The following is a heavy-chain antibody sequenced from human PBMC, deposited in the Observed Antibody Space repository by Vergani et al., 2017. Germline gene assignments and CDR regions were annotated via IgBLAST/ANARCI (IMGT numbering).Heavy chain of an antibody. CDR2: INPSGGST. J-gene: IGHJ6*02. D-gene: IGHD6-13*01. CDR1: GYTFTSNY. V-gene: IGHV1-46*03. Sequence: QVQLVQSGAEVKKPGASVKVSCKASGYTFTSNYMHWVRQAPGQGLEWMGIINPSGGSTSYAQKFQGRVTMTRDTSTSTVYMELSSLRSEDTAVYYCARSLAAAGHYYYYYGMDVWGQGTTVTVSS. CDR3: ARSLAAAGHYYYYYGMDV.